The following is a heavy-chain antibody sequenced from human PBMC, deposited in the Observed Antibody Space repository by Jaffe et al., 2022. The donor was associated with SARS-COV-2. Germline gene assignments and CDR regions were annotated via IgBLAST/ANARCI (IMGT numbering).Heavy chain of an antibody. CDR2: IYTSGSS. V-gene: IGHV4-4*07. CDR1: GGSISQYS. CDR3: ARHREVAGNRVFDP. Sequence: QVQLQESGPGLVKPSETLSLTCTVSGGSISQYSWSWIRQAAGKGLEWIGRIYTSGSSNYNPSLESRVTMSVDTSKNQFSLKLTSVTAADTAVYYCARHREVAGNRVFDPWGQGTLVTVSS. D-gene: IGHD3-10*01. J-gene: IGHJ5*02.